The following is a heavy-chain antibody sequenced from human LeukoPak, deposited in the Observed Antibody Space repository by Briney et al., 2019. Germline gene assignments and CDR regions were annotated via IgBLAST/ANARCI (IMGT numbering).Heavy chain of an antibody. J-gene: IGHJ4*02. CDR2: IYTRGST. CDR3: ARDRFEGYSNYVSDY. CDR1: VGPISSGSYY. Sequence: SQTLSVTRSVSVGPISSGSYYWSWIRQPPGRGLEWNGRIYTRGSTNYNPSLKGRVTMSVDKSNNQFSLKLSSVTASDTAVYYCARDRFEGYSNYVSDYWGQGTLVSVSS. V-gene: IGHV4-61*02. D-gene: IGHD4-11*01.